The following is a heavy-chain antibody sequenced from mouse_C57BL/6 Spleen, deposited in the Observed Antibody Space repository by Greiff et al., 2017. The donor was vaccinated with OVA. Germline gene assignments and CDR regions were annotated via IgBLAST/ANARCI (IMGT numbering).Heavy chain of an antibody. CDR2: IYPGDGDT. CDR1: GYAFSSSW. J-gene: IGHJ4*01. D-gene: IGHD1-3*01. Sequence: VKLQESGPELVKPGASVKISCKASGYAFSSSWMNWVKQRPGKGLEWIGRIYPGDGDTNYNGKFKGKATLTADKSSSTAYMQLSSLTSEDSAVYFCARYNTPYYYAMDYWGQGTSVTVSS. V-gene: IGHV1-82*01. CDR3: ARYNTPYYYAMDY.